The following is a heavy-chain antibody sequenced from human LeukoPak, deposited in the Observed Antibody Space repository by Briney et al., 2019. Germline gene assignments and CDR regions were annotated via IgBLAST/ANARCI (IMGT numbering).Heavy chain of an antibody. V-gene: IGHV1-2*02. CDR3: AREATMLTNWSDP. CDR2: INPNSGGT. D-gene: IGHD3-10*02. J-gene: IGHJ5*02. Sequence: AASVKVSCKASGYTFTGYYMHWVRQAPGQGLEWMGWINPNSGGTNYAQKFQGRVTMTRDTSISTAYMELSRLRSDDTAVYYCAREATMLTNWSDPWGQGTLVTVSS. CDR1: GYTFTGYY.